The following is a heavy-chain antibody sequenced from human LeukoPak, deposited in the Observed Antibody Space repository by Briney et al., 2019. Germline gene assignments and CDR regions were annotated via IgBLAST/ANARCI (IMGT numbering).Heavy chain of an antibody. Sequence: GGSLRLSCAGSAFTFSEHYIDWVRQGPGKGLEWVGRSTNKPKRYTTDCAASLKGRFIISRDESNTSVYLQMNSLKTEDTGVYYCARGGSGSYYKYSYYGMDVWGQGTTVTVSS. V-gene: IGHV3-72*01. CDR1: AFTFSEHY. D-gene: IGHD3-10*01. J-gene: IGHJ6*02. CDR3: ARGGSGSYYKYSYYGMDV. CDR2: STNKPKRYTT.